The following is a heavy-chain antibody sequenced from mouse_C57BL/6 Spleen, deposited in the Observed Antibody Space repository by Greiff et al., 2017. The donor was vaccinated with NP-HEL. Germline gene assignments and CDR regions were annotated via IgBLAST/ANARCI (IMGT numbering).Heavy chain of an antibody. CDR1: GYTFTSYW. CDR2: IDPSDSYT. CDR3: ARSPHYYGSSYGYFDV. J-gene: IGHJ1*03. D-gene: IGHD1-1*01. V-gene: IGHV1-69*01. Sequence: LKQPGAELVMPGASVKLSCKASGYTFTSYWMHWVKQRPGQGLEWIGEIDPSDSYTNYNQKFKGKSTLTVDKSSSTAYMQLSSLTSEDSAVYYCARSPHYYGSSYGYFDVWGTGTTVTVSS.